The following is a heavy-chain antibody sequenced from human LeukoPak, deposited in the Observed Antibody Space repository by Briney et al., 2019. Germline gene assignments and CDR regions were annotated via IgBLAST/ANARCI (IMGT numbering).Heavy chain of an antibody. D-gene: IGHD5-12*01. J-gene: IGHJ6*02. V-gene: IGHV1-69*13. CDR1: GGTFSSYA. CDR3: ARDNRGDSGYDFSVAAYYYYGMDV. CDR2: IIPIFGTA. Sequence: VASVKVSCKASGGTFSSYAISWVRQAPGQGLEWMGGIIPIFGTANYAQKFQGRVTITADESTSTAYMELSSLRSEDTAVYYCARDNRGDSGYDFSVAAYYYYGMDVWGQGTTVTVSS.